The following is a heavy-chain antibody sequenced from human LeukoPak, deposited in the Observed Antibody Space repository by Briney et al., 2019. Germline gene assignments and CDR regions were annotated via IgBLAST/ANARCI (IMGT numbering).Heavy chain of an antibody. D-gene: IGHD3-10*01. CDR3: TYGSGSYYSSMDDAFDI. V-gene: IGHV3-30*01. CDR1: GFTFSSYA. CDR2: ISYDGSNK. J-gene: IGHJ3*02. Sequence: PGRSLRLSCAASGFTFSSYAMHWVRQAPGKGLEWVAVISYDGSNKYYADSVKGRFTISRDNSKNTLYLQMNSLRAEDTAVYYCTYGSGSYYSSMDDAFDIWGQGTMVTVSS.